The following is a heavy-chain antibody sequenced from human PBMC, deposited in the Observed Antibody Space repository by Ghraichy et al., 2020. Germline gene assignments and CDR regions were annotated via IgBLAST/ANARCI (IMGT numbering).Heavy chain of an antibody. D-gene: IGHD2-2*01. J-gene: IGHJ6*03. CDR1: VFTFSNAW. Sequence: GVLNISCAASVFTFSNAWMSWVRQAPGKGLEWVGRIKSKADGGTTDYAAPVKGRFTISRDDSKNTLYLQMNSLKTEDTAVYYCTTGTPPGPYYMDVWGKGTTVTVSS. CDR2: IKSKADGGTT. V-gene: IGHV3-15*01. CDR3: TTGTPPGPYYMDV.